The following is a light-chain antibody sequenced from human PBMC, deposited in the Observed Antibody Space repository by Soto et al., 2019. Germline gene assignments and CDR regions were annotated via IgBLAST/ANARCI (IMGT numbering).Light chain of an antibody. CDR1: QSVSSNH. J-gene: IGKJ4*01. CDR2: GAS. V-gene: IGKV3-20*01. Sequence: EIVLTQSPGTLSLSPGEGATLSCRASQSVSSNHLAWYQQKPGQAPRLLIFGASSRASDIPDRFSGSGSGTEFTLTISSLQSDDFAVYYCQQYNTWPPLTFGGGTTLKIK. CDR3: QQYNTWPPLT.